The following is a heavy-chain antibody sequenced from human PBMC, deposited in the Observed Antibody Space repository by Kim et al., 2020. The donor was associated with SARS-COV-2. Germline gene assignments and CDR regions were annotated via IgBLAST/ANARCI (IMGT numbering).Heavy chain of an antibody. V-gene: IGHV3-30*18. Sequence: GGSLRLSCAASGFTFSSYGMHWVRQAPGKGLEWVAVISYDGSNKYYADSVKGRFTISRDNSKNTLYLQMNSLRAEDTAVYYCAKDLVAAAAPADYWGQGTLVTVSS. CDR2: ISYDGSNK. CDR3: AKDLVAAAAPADY. D-gene: IGHD6-13*01. J-gene: IGHJ4*02. CDR1: GFTFSSYG.